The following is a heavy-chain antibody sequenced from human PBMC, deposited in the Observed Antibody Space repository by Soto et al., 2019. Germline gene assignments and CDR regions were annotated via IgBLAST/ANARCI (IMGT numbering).Heavy chain of an antibody. CDR3: ARGGYYDNTWGKLSHYGLDV. CDR1: GYTFTSYG. CDR2: ISAYNDYT. Sequence: ASVKVSCKASGYTFTSYGISWVRQAPGQGLEWMGWISAYNDYTNYAQKHQGRVTMTTDTSTRTAYMDLRSLKSDDTAVYYCARGGYYDNTWGKLSHYGLDVWGQGTSVTVSS. J-gene: IGHJ6*02. V-gene: IGHV1-18*01. D-gene: IGHD3-16*01.